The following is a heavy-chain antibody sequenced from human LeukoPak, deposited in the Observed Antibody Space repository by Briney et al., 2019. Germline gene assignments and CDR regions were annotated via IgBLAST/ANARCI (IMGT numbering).Heavy chain of an antibody. J-gene: IGHJ6*02. V-gene: IGHV3-48*01. Sequence: GSLRLSCAASGFTFSSYSMNWVRQAPGKGLEWVSYISSRTTTFYTDSVKGRFTISRDNAKNSLYLQMNSLRVEDTAVYYCARGPYGDYDSYYGVDVWGQGTTVTVS. CDR1: GFTFSSYS. D-gene: IGHD4-17*01. CDR3: ARGPYGDYDSYYGVDV. CDR2: ISSRTTT.